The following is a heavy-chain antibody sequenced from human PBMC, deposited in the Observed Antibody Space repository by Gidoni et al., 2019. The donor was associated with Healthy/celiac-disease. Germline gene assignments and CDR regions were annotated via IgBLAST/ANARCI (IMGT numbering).Heavy chain of an antibody. CDR2: INHSGST. CDR3: ARGPPKRFGVVILHWGFDY. V-gene: IGHV4-34*01. Sequence: QVQLQQWGAGLLKPSETLSLTCAVYGGSFSGYYWSWIRQPPGKGLEWIGEINHSGSTNYNPSLKSRVTISVDTSKNQFSLKLSSVTAADTAVYYCARGPPKRFGVVILHWGFDYWGQGTLVTVSS. CDR1: GGSFSGYY. J-gene: IGHJ4*02. D-gene: IGHD3-3*01.